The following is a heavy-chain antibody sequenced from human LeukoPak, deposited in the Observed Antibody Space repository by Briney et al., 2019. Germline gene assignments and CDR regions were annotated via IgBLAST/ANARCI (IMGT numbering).Heavy chain of an antibody. Sequence: PSETLSLTCAVYGGSFSGYYWSWIRQPPGKGLEWIGEINHSGSTNYNPSLKSRVTISVDTSKNQFSLKLSSVTAADTAVYYCARGIQLWTYNWLDPWGQGTLVTVSS. J-gene: IGHJ5*02. V-gene: IGHV4-34*01. CDR1: GGSFSGYY. CDR2: INHSGST. CDR3: ARGIQLWTYNWLDP. D-gene: IGHD5-18*01.